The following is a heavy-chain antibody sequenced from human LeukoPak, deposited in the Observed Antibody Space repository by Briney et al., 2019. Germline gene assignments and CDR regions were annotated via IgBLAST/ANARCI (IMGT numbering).Heavy chain of an antibody. J-gene: IGHJ6*03. CDR3: ARSVSGVESMAIVLTAAWYCIDG. Sequence: KTSETLSLTCAVYGGSFSDYYWTWIRQPPGKGLEWIGEINHSGRANYSPSHKSRVTISVDTSKNQFSLRLSSVTAADTAVYYCARSVSGVESMAIVLTAAWYCIDGWGKGTTVIVSS. V-gene: IGHV4-34*01. CDR1: GGSFSDYY. D-gene: IGHD2/OR15-2a*01. CDR2: INHSGRA.